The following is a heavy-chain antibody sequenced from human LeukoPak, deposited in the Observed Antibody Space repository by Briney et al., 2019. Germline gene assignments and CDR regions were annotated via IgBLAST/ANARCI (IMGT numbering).Heavy chain of an antibody. CDR1: GGTFSSYA. CDR2: IIPIFGTA. Sequence: ASVKVSCKASGGTFSSYAISWVRQAPGQGLEWMGGIIPIFGTANYAQKFQGRVTITADESTSTAYMELSSLRFEDTAVYYCASNSYQLLYCYWGQGTLVTVSS. V-gene: IGHV1-69*01. CDR3: ASNSYQLLYCY. J-gene: IGHJ4*02. D-gene: IGHD2-2*02.